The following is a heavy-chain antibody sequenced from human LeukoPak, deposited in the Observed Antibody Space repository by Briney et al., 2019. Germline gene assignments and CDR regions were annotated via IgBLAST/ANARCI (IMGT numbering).Heavy chain of an antibody. CDR1: GGSLSGYY. J-gene: IGHJ4*02. V-gene: IGHV4-59*01. CDR3: ARERRGLDY. Sequence: SETLSLTCAVYGGSLSGYYWSWIRQPPGKGLEWIGYIYYSGSTNYNPSLKSRVTISVDTSKNQFSLKLSSVTAADTAVYYCARERRGLDYWGQGTLVTVSS. CDR2: IYYSGST.